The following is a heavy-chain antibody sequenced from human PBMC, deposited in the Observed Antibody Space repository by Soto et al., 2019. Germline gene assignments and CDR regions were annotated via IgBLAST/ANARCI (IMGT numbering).Heavy chain of an antibody. J-gene: IGHJ3*02. CDR1: GFTFDDYA. V-gene: IGHV3-9*01. CDR3: AKDLGYSSSSNACDI. Sequence: EVQLVESGGGLVQPGRSLRLSCAASGFTFDDYAMHWVRQAPGKGLEWVTGISWNSGSIGYADSVKGRFTISRDNAKNSLYLQMNSLRAEDTASYYCAKDLGYSSSSNACDIWGQGTMVTVSS. D-gene: IGHD6-6*01. CDR2: ISWNSGSI.